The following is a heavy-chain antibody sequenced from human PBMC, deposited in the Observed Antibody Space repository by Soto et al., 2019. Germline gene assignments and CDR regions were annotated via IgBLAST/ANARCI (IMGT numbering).Heavy chain of an antibody. D-gene: IGHD6-19*01. CDR2: ISAYNGNT. J-gene: IGHJ6*02. CDR1: GYTFTSYG. Sequence: QVQLVQSGAEVKKPGASVKVSCKASGYTFTSYGISWVRQAPGQGLEWMGWISAYNGNTNYAQKLQGRVTMNTDTSTSTAYMEMRSLRSDDTAVYYCASGPLRSGWAYYYYSGMDVWGQGTTVTVSS. V-gene: IGHV1-18*04. CDR3: ASGPLRSGWAYYYYSGMDV.